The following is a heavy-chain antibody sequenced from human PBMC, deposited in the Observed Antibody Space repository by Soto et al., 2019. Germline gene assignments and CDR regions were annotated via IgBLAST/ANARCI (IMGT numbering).Heavy chain of an antibody. D-gene: IGHD5-12*01. CDR1: GFTFSSYA. CDR2: ISGSGGST. CDR3: AKILIRGYDCPFDY. Sequence: EVQLLESGGGLVQPGGSLRLSCAASGFTFSSYAMSWVRQAPGKGLEWVSAISGSGGSTYYADSVKGRFTISRDNSKNTLYPQMNSLSAEDTAVDYCAKILIRGYDCPFDYWGQGTLVTVSS. V-gene: IGHV3-23*01. J-gene: IGHJ4*02.